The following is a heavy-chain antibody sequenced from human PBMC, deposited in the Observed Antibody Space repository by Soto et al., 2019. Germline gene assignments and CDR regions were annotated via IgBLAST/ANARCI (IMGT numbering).Heavy chain of an antibody. CDR3: ARGLAEAGYYYYGMDV. Sequence: SETLSLTCTVSGGSISSYYWSWIRQPPGKGLEWIGYIYYSGSTNYNPSLKSRVTISVDTSKNQFSLKLSSVTAADTAVYYCARGLAEAGYYYYGMDVWGQGTTVTVSS. V-gene: IGHV4-59*01. CDR2: IYYSGST. CDR1: GGSISSYY. D-gene: IGHD6-13*01. J-gene: IGHJ6*02.